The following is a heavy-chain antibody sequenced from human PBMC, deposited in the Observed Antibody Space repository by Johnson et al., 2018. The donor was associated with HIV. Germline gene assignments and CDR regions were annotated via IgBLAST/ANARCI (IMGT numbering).Heavy chain of an antibody. CDR1: GFTFSSYD. V-gene: IGHV3-13*01. D-gene: IGHD3-22*01. J-gene: IGHJ3*02. Sequence: VQLVESGGGVVQPGRSLRLSCAASGFTFSSYDMHWVRQPTGKGLEWVSAIGSAGDTYYPGSVKGRFTISRENAKNSLYLQMNSLRAGDTAVYYCARVAADSSGYYRDAFDIWGQGTMVTVSS. CDR2: IGSAGDT. CDR3: ARVAADSSGYYRDAFDI.